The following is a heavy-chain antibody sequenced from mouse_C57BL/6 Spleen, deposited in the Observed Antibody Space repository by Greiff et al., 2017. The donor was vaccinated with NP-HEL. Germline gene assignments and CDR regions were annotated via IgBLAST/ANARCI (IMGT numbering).Heavy chain of an antibody. CDR2: IYPGDGDT. J-gene: IGHJ4*01. V-gene: IGHV1-80*01. D-gene: IGHD1-1*02. CDR1: GYAFSSYW. Sequence: LVESGAELVKPGASVKISCKASGYAFSSYWMNWVKQRPGKGLEWIGQIYPGDGDTNYNGKFKGKATLTADKSSSTAYMQLSSLTSEDSAVYFCARRDYSYYAMDYWGQGTSVTVSS. CDR3: ARRDYSYYAMDY.